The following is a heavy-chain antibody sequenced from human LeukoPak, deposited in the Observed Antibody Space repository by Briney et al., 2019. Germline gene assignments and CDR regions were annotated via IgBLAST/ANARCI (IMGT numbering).Heavy chain of an antibody. CDR3: AKDREGLSSGYDLEYFDY. D-gene: IGHD5-12*01. CDR2: IRGGGGTT. CDR1: GFTFSSYS. Sequence: ASLRLSCAASGFTFSSYSMNWVHQAPGKGLEWVSIIRGGGGTTYYADYEKGRFTISRDNSKNTLFLQMNSLRAEDTAVYYCAKDREGLSSGYDLEYFDYWGQGTLVTVFS. J-gene: IGHJ4*02. V-gene: IGHV3-23*01.